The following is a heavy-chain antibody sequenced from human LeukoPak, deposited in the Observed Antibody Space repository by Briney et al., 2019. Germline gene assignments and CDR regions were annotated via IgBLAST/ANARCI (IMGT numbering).Heavy chain of an antibody. J-gene: IGHJ4*02. CDR1: GFTFRDYY. CDR2: IFPSGGEI. CDR3: ATYRQVLLPFES. D-gene: IGHD2-8*02. Sequence: GGSLRLSCDTSGFTFRDYYMIWVRQPPGKGLEWVSSIFPSGGEIHYADSVRGRFTISRDNSKSTLSLQMNSLRAEDTSIYYCATYRQVLLPFESWGQGTLVTVSS. V-gene: IGHV3-23*01.